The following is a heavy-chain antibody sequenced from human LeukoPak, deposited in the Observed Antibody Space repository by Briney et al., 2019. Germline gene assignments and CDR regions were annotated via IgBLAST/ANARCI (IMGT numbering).Heavy chain of an antibody. Sequence: SETLSLTCTVSGGSISSYYWSWIRQPPGKGLEWIGYIYYGGSTNYNPSLKSRVTISVDTSKNQFSLKLSSVTAADTAVYYCARASGYYDFWSGYSPRSYYFDYWGQGTLVTVSS. CDR2: IYYGGST. CDR1: GGSISSYY. V-gene: IGHV4-59*01. J-gene: IGHJ4*02. D-gene: IGHD3-3*01. CDR3: ARASGYYDFWSGYSPRSYYFDY.